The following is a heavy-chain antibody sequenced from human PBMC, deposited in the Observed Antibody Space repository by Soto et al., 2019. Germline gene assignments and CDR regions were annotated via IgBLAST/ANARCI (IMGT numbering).Heavy chain of an antibody. CDR2: IYYSGST. CDR3: ARGSLWFGETHAFDI. CDR1: GGSISSGGYY. D-gene: IGHD3-10*01. J-gene: IGHJ3*02. Sequence: QVQLQESGPGLVKPSQTLSLTCTVSGGSISSGGYYWSWIRQHPGKGLEWIGYIYYSGSTYYNPSLKSRVTISVDTSKNQCSLKLSSVTAADTAVYYCARGSLWFGETHAFDIWGQGTMVTVSS. V-gene: IGHV4-31*03.